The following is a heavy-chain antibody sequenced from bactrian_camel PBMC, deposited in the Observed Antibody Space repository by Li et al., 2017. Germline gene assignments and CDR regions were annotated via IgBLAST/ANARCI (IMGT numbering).Heavy chain of an antibody. Sequence: QLVESGGGSVEAGGSLTLSRAVSGYSGRCMGWFRQVPGQKREGVAAIESDGFTSYYEAVKGRFTISQDNAKKTMYLQMNALKPEGSAVYYCAARSYLQKTLPHCPYRLGTWGQGTQVTVS. CDR1: GYSGRC. V-gene: IGHV3S25*01. J-gene: IGHJ4*01. CDR3: AARSYLQKTLPHCPYRLGT. D-gene: IGHD2*01. CDR2: IESDGFTS.